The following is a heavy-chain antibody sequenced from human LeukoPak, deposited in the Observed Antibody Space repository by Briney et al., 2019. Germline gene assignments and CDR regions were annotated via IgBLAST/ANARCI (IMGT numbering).Heavy chain of an antibody. D-gene: IGHD3-10*01. V-gene: IGHV3-23*01. CDR3: AKGGISLVRGSFDI. J-gene: IGHJ4*02. CDR1: GLMFNNYA. Sequence: GGSLRLSCAASGLMFNNYAMSWVRQAPGKGLQWVAAISGGRVTTYYADSVKGRFTISRDNSKNMLYLQMNSLRAEDTAVYFCAKGGISLVRGSFDIWGQGTLVTVAS. CDR2: ISGGRVTT.